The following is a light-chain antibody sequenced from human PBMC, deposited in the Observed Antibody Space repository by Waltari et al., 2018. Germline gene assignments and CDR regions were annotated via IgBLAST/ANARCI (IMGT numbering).Light chain of an antibody. Sequence: EIVLTQSPGTLYLSPGERATLPCRASQTISSSYLAWYQHKSGQAPRLLLYGASSRATGIPDRFSGSGSGTDFILTISRLEPEDFAVYYCQQFAYSPFAFGPGTKVDIK. CDR2: GAS. CDR3: QQFAYSPFA. CDR1: QTISSSY. J-gene: IGKJ3*01. V-gene: IGKV3-20*01.